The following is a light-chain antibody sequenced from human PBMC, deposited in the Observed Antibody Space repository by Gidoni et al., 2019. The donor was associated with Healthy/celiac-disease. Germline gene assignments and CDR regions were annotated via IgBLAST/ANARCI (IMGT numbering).Light chain of an antibody. Sequence: DIQMTQSPSTLAASVGDRVTITCRARQSISSWLAWYQQKPGKAPKLLISKASSLESGVPSMFRGSGSGTEFTLTISSLQPDDFATYYCQQYNSYSPWTFGQGTKVEIK. CDR3: QQYNSYSPWT. V-gene: IGKV1-5*03. J-gene: IGKJ1*01. CDR1: QSISSW. CDR2: KAS.